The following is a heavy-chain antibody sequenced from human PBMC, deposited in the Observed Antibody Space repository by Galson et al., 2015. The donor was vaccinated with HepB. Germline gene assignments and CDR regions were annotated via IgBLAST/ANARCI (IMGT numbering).Heavy chain of an antibody. Sequence: SLRLSCAASGFIVSSNYMSWVRQAPGKGLEWVSVPYSDGRTYYGDSVKDRFTISRDNSKNTLYLQMNSLRAEDTAMYYCARGGYHYLDYWGQGTLVTVSS. J-gene: IGHJ4*02. CDR1: GFIVSSNY. D-gene: IGHD2-15*01. CDR3: ARGGYHYLDY. V-gene: IGHV3-53*01. CDR2: PYSDGRT.